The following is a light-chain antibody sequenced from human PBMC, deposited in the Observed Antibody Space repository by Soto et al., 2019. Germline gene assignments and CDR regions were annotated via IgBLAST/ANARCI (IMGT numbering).Light chain of an antibody. CDR1: QSVSNY. J-gene: IGKJ4*01. CDR3: QQRSNWPLLT. Sequence: EIVLTQSPATLSLSPGERATLSCRASQSVSNYLAWYQQKPGQAPRLLIYDASNRATGIPARFSGSGSGIDFTLTISSLEPEDFAVYYCQQRSNWPLLTFGGGTKVEIK. CDR2: DAS. V-gene: IGKV3-11*01.